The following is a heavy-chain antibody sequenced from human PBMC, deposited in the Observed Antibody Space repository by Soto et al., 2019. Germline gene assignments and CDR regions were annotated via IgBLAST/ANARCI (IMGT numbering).Heavy chain of an antibody. CDR1: GFTFSSYA. V-gene: IGHV3-23*01. CDR3: AKDINYRFFGPWFDP. D-gene: IGHD3-16*02. CDR2: ISGSGGST. Sequence: GGSLRLSCAASGFTFSSYAMSWVRQAPGKGLEWVSAISGSGGSTYYADSVKGRFTISRDNSKNTLYLQMNSLRAEDTAVYYCAKDINYRFFGPWFDPWGQGTLVTVSS. J-gene: IGHJ5*02.